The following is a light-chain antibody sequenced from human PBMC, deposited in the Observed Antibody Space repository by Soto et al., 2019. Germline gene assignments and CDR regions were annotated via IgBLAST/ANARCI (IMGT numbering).Light chain of an antibody. CDR3: QKYGRS. CDR2: GAS. J-gene: IGKJ3*01. CDR1: QSVSSSY. V-gene: IGKV3-20*01. Sequence: ENVLTQSPGTLSLSPGERATLSCRASQSVSSSYLAWYQQKPGQAPRLLIYGASSRAAGIPDRFSGSGSGTDFTLTISRLEPEDFAVYYCQKYGRSFGPGSKVDIK.